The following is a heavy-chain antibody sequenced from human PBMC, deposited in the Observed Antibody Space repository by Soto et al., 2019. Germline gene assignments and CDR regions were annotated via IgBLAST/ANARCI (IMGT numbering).Heavy chain of an antibody. CDR3: AKDRGGRYTYGLDY. CDR1: GFSFSNYA. CDR2: LSGSGGDT. Sequence: EVQLLESGGGLVQPGKSLRVSCAASGFSFSNYAMTWVRQAPGKGLEWVSSLSGSGGDTYYADSVRGRFTISRDNSKNTMYLQMNSLRAEDTAVHYCAKDRGGRYTYGLDYWGQGTLVTVSS. D-gene: IGHD5-18*01. V-gene: IGHV3-23*01. J-gene: IGHJ4*02.